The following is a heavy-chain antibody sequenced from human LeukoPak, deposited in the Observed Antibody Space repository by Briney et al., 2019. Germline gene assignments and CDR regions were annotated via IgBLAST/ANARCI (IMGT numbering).Heavy chain of an antibody. Sequence: PGGSLRLSCAASGFTFSSYAMSWVRQAPGKGLEWVSYISFTSSTISYADSVKGRFTISRDNAKNSLYLQMNSLRAEDTAVYYCARVTVSSWYLPLDYWGQGTLVTVSS. J-gene: IGHJ4*02. CDR3: ARVTVSSWYLPLDY. V-gene: IGHV3-48*01. CDR1: GFTFSSYA. D-gene: IGHD6-13*01. CDR2: ISFTSSTI.